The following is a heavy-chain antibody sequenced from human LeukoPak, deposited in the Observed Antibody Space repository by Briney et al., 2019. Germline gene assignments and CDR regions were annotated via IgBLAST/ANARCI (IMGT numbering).Heavy chain of an antibody. CDR3: ARELSSGAVAYYYYYYMDV. D-gene: IGHD3-22*01. Sequence: SETLSLTCTVSGGSISSSSYYWGWIRQPPGKGLEWIGNIYYSGSTYYNPSLKSRVTISVDTSKNQFSLKLSSVTAADTAVYYCARELSSGAVAYYYYYYMDVWGKGTTVTVSS. CDR1: GGSISSSSYY. J-gene: IGHJ6*03. V-gene: IGHV4-39*07. CDR2: IYYSGST.